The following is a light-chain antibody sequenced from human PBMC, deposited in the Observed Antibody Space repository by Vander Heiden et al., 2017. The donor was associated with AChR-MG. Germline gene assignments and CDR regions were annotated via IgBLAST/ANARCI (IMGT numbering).Light chain of an antibody. Sequence: QLVLTQSPSASASLGASVKLTCTPSSAHSSYALALHPQPPDKGPRYLMKLKSDGSHSKGDGIPERFSGSSSGAERYLTISSLQSEDEADYDCQTWGTGLQRVFGGGTKLTVL. CDR1: SAHSSYA. CDR2: LKSDGSH. J-gene: IGLJ2*01. V-gene: IGLV4-69*01. CDR3: QTWGTGLQRV.